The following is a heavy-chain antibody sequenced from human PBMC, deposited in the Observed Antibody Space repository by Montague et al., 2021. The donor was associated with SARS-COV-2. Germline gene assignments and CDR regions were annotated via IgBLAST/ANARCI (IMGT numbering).Heavy chain of an antibody. Sequence: SLRLSCAASGFTFSSYAMHWVRQAPGKGLEWVAVISYDGSNKYYADSVKGRFTISRDNSKNTLYLQMNSLRAEDTAVYYCARDLVIVVVPAAIDYCGMDVWGQGPTVTVSS. CDR3: ARDLVIVVVPAAIDYCGMDV. V-gene: IGHV3-30*04. CDR1: GFTFSSYA. J-gene: IGHJ6*02. D-gene: IGHD2-2*03. CDR2: ISYDGSNK.